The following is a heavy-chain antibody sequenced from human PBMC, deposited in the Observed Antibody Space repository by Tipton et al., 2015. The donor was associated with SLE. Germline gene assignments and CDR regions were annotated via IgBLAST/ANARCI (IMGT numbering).Heavy chain of an antibody. Sequence: SLRLSCAASGFTFSSYSMNWVRQAPGKGLEWVSYISSSSSTIYYADSVKGRFTISRDNAKNSLYLQMNSLRAEDTAVYYCARDRPQYYYDSSGSFFDYWGQGTLVTVSS. CDR3: ARDRPQYYYDSSGSFFDY. CDR2: ISSSSSTI. J-gene: IGHJ4*02. V-gene: IGHV3-48*01. D-gene: IGHD3-22*01. CDR1: GFTFSSYS.